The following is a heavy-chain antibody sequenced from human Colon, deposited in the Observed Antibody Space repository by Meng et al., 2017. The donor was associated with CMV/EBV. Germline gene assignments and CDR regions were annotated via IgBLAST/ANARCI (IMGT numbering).Heavy chain of an antibody. CDR2: IGTAGDT. Sequence: GESLKISCAACGFTFSSYDMHWVRQATGKGLEWVSAIGTAGDTYYPGSVKGRFTISRDNAKNSLYLQMNSLRAEDTAVFYCARTDTSSSGYFDYWGQGALVTVSS. J-gene: IGHJ4*02. D-gene: IGHD6-6*01. V-gene: IGHV3-13*01. CDR3: ARTDTSSSGYFDY. CDR1: GFTFSSYD.